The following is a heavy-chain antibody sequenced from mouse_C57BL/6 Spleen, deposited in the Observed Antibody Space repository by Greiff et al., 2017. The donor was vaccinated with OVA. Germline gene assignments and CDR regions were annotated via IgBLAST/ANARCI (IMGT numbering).Heavy chain of an antibody. D-gene: IGHD2-1*01. CDR3: AREEGYGNYGYFDV. Sequence: EVMLVESGGGLVKPGGSLKLSCAASGFTFSSYAMSWVRQTPEKRLEWVATISDGGSYTYYPENVKGRFTISRDNAKNNLYLQMSHLESEDTAMYYCAREEGYGNYGYFDVWGTGTTVTVSS. J-gene: IGHJ1*03. V-gene: IGHV5-4*01. CDR1: GFTFSSYA. CDR2: ISDGGSYT.